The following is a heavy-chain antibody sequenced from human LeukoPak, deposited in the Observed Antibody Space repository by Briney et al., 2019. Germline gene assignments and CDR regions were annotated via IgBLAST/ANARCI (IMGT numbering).Heavy chain of an antibody. V-gene: IGHV3-30-3*01. CDR2: ISYDGSNK. Sequence: GGSLRLSCAASGFTFSSYAMHWVRQAPGKGLEWVAVISYDGSNKYYADSVKGRFTISRDNSKNTLYLQMNSLRAEDTAVYYCARDSFVLRYFDWLSSPDYYYYYGMDVWGQGTTVSVFS. CDR3: ARDSFVLRYFDWLSSPDYYYYYGMDV. J-gene: IGHJ6*02. D-gene: IGHD3-9*01. CDR1: GFTFSSYA.